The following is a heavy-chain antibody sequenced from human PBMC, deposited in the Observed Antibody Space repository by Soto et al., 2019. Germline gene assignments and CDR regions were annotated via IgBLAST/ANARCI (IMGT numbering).Heavy chain of an antibody. CDR3: TKGGYDLIYYFGMDV. CDR1: GFTFHEYA. V-gene: IGHV3-9*01. Sequence: EVQLIESGGGWVQPGTSLRVSCAASGFTFHEYAMHWVRQAPGKGRERVSGISSDGDTIAYADSVQGRFTVFRDNAKNSLYLQMNSLRAEDTALYYCTKGGYDLIYYFGMDVWGQGTTVTVSS. J-gene: IGHJ6*02. CDR2: ISSDGDTI. D-gene: IGHD5-12*01.